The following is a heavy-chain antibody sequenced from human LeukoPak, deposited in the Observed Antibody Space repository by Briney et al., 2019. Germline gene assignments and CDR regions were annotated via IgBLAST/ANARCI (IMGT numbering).Heavy chain of an antibody. CDR2: INHSGST. V-gene: IGHV4-34*01. Sequence: SETLSLTCAVYGGSFSGYYWSWIRQPPGKGLEWIGEINHSGSTNYNPSLKSRVTISVDTSKNQFSLKLSSVTAADTAVYYCARGLRREYSSRGWFDPWGQGTLVTVSS. J-gene: IGHJ5*02. CDR3: ARGLRREYSSRGWFDP. CDR1: GGSFSGYY. D-gene: IGHD6-6*01.